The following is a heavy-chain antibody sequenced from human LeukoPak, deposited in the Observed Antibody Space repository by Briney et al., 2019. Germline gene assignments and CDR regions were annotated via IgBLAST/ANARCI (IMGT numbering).Heavy chain of an antibody. CDR1: GFTFDNYA. CDR3: AKADGASSDWTPEGYLDS. V-gene: IGHV3-9*01. CDR2: ISWNSGSR. D-gene: IGHD6-19*01. Sequence: LPGRSLRLSCAASGFTFDNYAMHWVRQAPGKGLEWVSSISWNSGSRGYADSVKGRFTVSRDNAKNSLYLQMNRLRTEDTALYYCAKADGASSDWTPEGYLDSWGQGTLVTVSS. J-gene: IGHJ4*02.